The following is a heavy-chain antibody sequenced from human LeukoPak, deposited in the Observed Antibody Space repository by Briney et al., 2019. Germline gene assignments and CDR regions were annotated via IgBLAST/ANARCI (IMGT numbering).Heavy chain of an antibody. V-gene: IGHV3-21*01. Sequence: GGSLRLSCAASGFTFSSYSMNWVRQAPGKGLEWVSSISSSSSYIYYADSVKGRFTISRDNAKNSLYLQMNSLRAEDTAVYYCARAKDEEYQLPSDYWGQGTLVTVSS. D-gene: IGHD2-2*01. CDR2: ISSSSSYI. CDR1: GFTFSSYS. J-gene: IGHJ4*02. CDR3: ARAKDEEYQLPSDY.